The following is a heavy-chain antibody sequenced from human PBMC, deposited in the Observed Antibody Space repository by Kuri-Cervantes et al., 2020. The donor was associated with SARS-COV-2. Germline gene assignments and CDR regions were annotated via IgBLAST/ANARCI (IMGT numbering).Heavy chain of an antibody. J-gene: IGHJ6*03. CDR2: IYYSGST. D-gene: IGHD3-9*01. Sequence: SETLSLTCTVPGGSISSYYWSWIRQPPGKGLEWIGYIYYSGSTNYNPSLKSRVTISVDTSKKQFSLKLSSVTAADTAVYYCARLGYDILTGYYYYYYYMDVWGKGTTVTVSS. V-gene: IGHV4-59*08. CDR3: ARLGYDILTGYYYYYYYMDV. CDR1: GGSISSYY.